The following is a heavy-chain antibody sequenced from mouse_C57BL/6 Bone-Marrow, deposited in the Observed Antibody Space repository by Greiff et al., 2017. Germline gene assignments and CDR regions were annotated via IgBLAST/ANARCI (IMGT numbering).Heavy chain of an antibody. Sequence: VQLQQSGAELARPGASVKLSCKASGYTFTSYGISWVKQRTGQGLEWIGEIYPRSGNTYYNEKFKGKATLNADKSSRTAYMELRSLTSEDSAVYSLASSKDYYGIRYFDVWGTGTTVTVSS. CDR3: ASSKDYYGIRYFDV. V-gene: IGHV1-81*01. CDR1: GYTFTSYG. J-gene: IGHJ1*03. D-gene: IGHD1-1*01. CDR2: IYPRSGNT.